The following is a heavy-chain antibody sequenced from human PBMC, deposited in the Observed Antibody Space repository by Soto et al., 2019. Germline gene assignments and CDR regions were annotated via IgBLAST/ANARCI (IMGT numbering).Heavy chain of an antibody. CDR2: IYSGGST. D-gene: IGHD2-8*01. J-gene: IGHJ4*02. V-gene: IGHV3-66*01. Sequence: GGSLRLSCAASGFTVSNYYMSWVRQAPGKGLEWVSVIYSGGSTYYADSVKGRFTIYRDSSKNTLYLQMNSLRAEDTAVYYCAREYCTNGICHLYFFDHSGPGTLVTVSS. CDR1: GFTVSNYY. CDR3: AREYCTNGICHLYFFDH.